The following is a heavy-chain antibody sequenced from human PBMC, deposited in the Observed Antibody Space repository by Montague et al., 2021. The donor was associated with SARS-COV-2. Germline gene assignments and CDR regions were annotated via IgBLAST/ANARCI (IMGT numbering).Heavy chain of an antibody. J-gene: IGHJ6*02. CDR1: GGSFSGYY. CDR2: INHSGST. D-gene: IGHD2-2*01. V-gene: IGHV4-34*01. CDR3: TREGYQVLWSDYYYYGMDV. Sequence: SETLSLTCAVYGGSFSGYYWSWIRQPPGKGLEWIGEINHSGSTNYNPSXXSRVTISVDTSKNQFSLKLSSVTAADTAVYHCTREGYQVLWSDYYYYGMDVWGQGTTVTVSS.